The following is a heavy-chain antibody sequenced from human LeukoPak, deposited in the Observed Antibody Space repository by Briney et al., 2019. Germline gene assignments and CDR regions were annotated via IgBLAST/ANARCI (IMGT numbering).Heavy chain of an antibody. D-gene: IGHD5-18*01. CDR1: GFTFSSYE. V-gene: IGHV4-31*02. Sequence: PGGSLRLSCAASGFTFSSYEMNWVRQHPGKGLEWIAYIYYSGSTYYNPSLKSRFTISVDTSKNQFSLKLSSVTAADTAVYYCAKGYSYGTGYNWFDPWGQGTLVTVSS. CDR2: IYYSGST. CDR3: AKGYSYGTGYNWFDP. J-gene: IGHJ5*02.